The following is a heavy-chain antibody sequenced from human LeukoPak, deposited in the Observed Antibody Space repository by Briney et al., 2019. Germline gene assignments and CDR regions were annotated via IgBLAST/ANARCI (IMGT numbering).Heavy chain of an antibody. CDR3: ARDSSGSGSFYRNWFDS. J-gene: IGHJ5*01. CDR1: GFTFSSYW. Sequence: PGGSLRLSCTASGFTFSSYWMHWVRQAPGKGLVWVSRIKTDGSSTAYADSVKGRFTISRDNAENTLYLQMNSLRADDTAVYYCARDSSGSGSFYRNWFDSWGQGTLVTVSS. CDR2: IKTDGSST. D-gene: IGHD3-10*01. V-gene: IGHV3-74*01.